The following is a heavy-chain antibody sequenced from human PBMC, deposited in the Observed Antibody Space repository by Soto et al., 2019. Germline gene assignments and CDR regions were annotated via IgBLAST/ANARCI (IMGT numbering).Heavy chain of an antibody. V-gene: IGHV4-31*03. D-gene: IGHD1-1*01. CDR1: GGSISTVCHY. CDR2: IYHTGST. CDR3: ARATGTLRSRNCDY. Sequence: SETLSLTCSVSGGSISTVCHYWTWIRQPPGKGLEWIGSIYHTGSTYYSKSLRSRLTMSVDTSKSQFSLRLSSVTAADTAVYYCARATGTLRSRNCDYWGQGSLVTVSS. J-gene: IGHJ4*02.